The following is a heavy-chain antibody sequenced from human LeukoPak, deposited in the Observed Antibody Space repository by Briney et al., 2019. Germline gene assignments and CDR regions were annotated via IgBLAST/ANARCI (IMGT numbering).Heavy chain of an antibody. CDR1: GGTFSSYA. V-gene: IGHV1-69*06. J-gene: IGHJ6*03. Sequence: SVKVSCKASGGTFSSYAISWVRQAPGQGLEWMGGIIPIFGTANYAQKFQGRVTITAVKSTSTAYMELSSLRSEDTAVYYCARVGRITIFGVVIWAGYYYYMDVWGKGTTVTVSS. CDR2: IIPIFGTA. CDR3: ARVGRITIFGVVIWAGYYYYMDV. D-gene: IGHD3-3*01.